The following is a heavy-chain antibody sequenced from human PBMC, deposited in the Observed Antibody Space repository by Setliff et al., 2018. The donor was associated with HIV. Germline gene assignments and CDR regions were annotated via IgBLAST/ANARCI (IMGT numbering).Heavy chain of an antibody. CDR2: MNPNSGNT. CDR3: ATSYSYDSAAANAFDV. D-gene: IGHD3-22*01. Sequence: SVKVSCKASGYTFTSYDINWVRQATGQGLEWMGWMNPNSGNTGYAQKFQGRVTMTRNTSIDTAYMELSSLRSEDTAVYYCATSYSYDSAAANAFDVWGQGTMVTVSS. V-gene: IGHV1-8*02. J-gene: IGHJ3*01. CDR1: GYTFTSYD.